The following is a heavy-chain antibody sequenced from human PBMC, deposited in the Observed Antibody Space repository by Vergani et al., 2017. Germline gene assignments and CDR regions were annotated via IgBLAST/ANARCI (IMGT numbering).Heavy chain of an antibody. CDR1: GGSISSSNW. CDR2: IYHSGST. CDR3: ARFLTGTTIYYYYGMDV. V-gene: IGHV4-4*02. D-gene: IGHD1-20*01. Sequence: QVQLQESGPGLVKPSGTVSLTCAVSGGSISSSNWWSWVRPPPGKGLEWIGEIYHSGSTNYNPSLKSRVTISVDKSKNQFSLKLSSVTAADTAVYYCARFLTGTTIYYYYGMDVWGQGTTVTVSS. J-gene: IGHJ6*02.